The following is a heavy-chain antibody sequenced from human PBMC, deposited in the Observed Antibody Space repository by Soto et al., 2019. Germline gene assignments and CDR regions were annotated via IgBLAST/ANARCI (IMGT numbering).Heavy chain of an antibody. Sequence: PSETLSLTCAVSGYSISSAYFWGWIRQPSGKGLEWIASIYHSGSTFYNPSLKSRVTISVDMSKNQFSLKLTSVIAADTAMYYCARGPGSTAFDPWGQGTLVTVSS. D-gene: IGHD5-18*01. V-gene: IGHV4-38-2*01. CDR2: IYHSGST. CDR1: GYSISSAYF. CDR3: ARGPGSTAFDP. J-gene: IGHJ5*02.